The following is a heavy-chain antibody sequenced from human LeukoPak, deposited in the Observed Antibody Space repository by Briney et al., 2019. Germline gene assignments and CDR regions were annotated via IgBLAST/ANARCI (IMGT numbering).Heavy chain of an antibody. V-gene: IGHV1-69*06. J-gene: IGHJ3*02. CDR1: GGTFSSYA. CDR2: IIPIFGTA. CDR3: ASPRRDTAMARAFDI. D-gene: IGHD5-18*01. Sequence: ASVKFSCKASGGTFSSYAISWVRQATGQGLEWMGGIIPIFGTANYAQKFQGRVTITADKSTSTAYMELSSLRSEDTAVYYCASPRRDTAMARAFDIWGQGTMVTVSS.